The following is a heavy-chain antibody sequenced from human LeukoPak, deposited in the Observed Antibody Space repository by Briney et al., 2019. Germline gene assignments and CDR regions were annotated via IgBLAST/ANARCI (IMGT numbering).Heavy chain of an antibody. Sequence: ASVKVSCKASGYTFTTYGISWVRQAPGQGLEWMGWINTNTGNPTYAQGFTGRFVFSLDTSVSTAYLQIGSLKAEDTAVYYCARMDISWIQLWSPYYYFDYWGQGTLVTVSS. CDR3: ARMDISWIQLWSPYYYFDY. CDR2: INTNTGNP. V-gene: IGHV7-4-1*01. J-gene: IGHJ4*02. D-gene: IGHD5-18*01. CDR1: GYTFTTYG.